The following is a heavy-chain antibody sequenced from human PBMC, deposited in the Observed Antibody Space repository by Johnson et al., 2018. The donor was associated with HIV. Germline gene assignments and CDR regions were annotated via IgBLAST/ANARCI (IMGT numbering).Heavy chain of an antibody. D-gene: IGHD5-12*01. J-gene: IGHJ3*02. Sequence: VQLVESGGGLVQPGRSLRLSCAASGFTFDDYAMHWVRQAPGKGLEWVSGFGTAGDTYYAGSVKGRFTISRENAKNALYLQMNSLRAGDTALYYCAKGMDSGYDRDDAFDIWGQGTMVTVSS. CDR2: FGTAGDT. V-gene: IGHV3-13*01. CDR3: AKGMDSGYDRDDAFDI. CDR1: GFTFDDYA.